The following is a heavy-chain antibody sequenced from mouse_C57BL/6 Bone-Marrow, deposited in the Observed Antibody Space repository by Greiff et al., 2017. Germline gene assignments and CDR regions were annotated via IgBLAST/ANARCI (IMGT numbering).Heavy chain of an antibody. D-gene: IGHD1-1*01. Sequence: EVQLQQSGPGMVKPSQSLSLTCTVTGYSITSGYDWHWIRHFPGNKLEWMGYISYSGSTNYNPSLKSRISITHDTSKNHFFLKLNSVTTEDTATYYCAREGGSSPYYFDYWGQGTTLTVSS. CDR1: GYSITSGYD. J-gene: IGHJ2*01. CDR3: AREGGSSPYYFDY. V-gene: IGHV3-1*01. CDR2: ISYSGST.